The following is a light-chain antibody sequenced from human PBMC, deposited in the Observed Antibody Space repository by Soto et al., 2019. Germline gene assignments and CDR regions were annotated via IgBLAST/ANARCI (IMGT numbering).Light chain of an antibody. J-gene: IGLJ2*01. V-gene: IGLV3-21*02. Sequence: SYELTQPPSVSVAPGQTATFTCGGDKIGTKSVHWHQQKPGQAPVLVVYDDTDRPSGIPERFSGSKSGNTVTLTISRVEAGDEADYYCQVWDRTTDFVVFGGGTKVIVL. CDR2: DDT. CDR3: QVWDRTTDFVV. CDR1: KIGTKS.